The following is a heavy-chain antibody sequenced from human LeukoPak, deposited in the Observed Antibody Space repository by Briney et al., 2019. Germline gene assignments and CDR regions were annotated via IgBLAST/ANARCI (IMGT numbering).Heavy chain of an antibody. Sequence: PGGSLRLSCVASGFTFRSYAMNWVRQAPGKGLEWVSGISGSGGTTYYADSVKGRFTISRDNSKNMLFLQMNSLRAEDTAVYYCAKDLFMTTVFRYFDYWGQGTLVTVSS. D-gene: IGHD4-17*01. V-gene: IGHV3-23*01. CDR1: GFTFRSYA. CDR2: ISGSGGTT. J-gene: IGHJ4*02. CDR3: AKDLFMTTVFRYFDY.